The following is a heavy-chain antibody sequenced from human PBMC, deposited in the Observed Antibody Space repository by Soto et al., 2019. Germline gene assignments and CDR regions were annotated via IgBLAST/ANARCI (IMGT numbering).Heavy chain of an antibody. D-gene: IGHD4-17*01. CDR2: IYYTGST. V-gene: IGHV4-31*03. CDR3: ARDEEVNYADYGGSDHYYGMDV. J-gene: IGHJ6*02. Sequence: QVQLQESGPGLVKPSQTLSLTCTVSGGSISSGGYYWSWIRQHPGKGLEWIGYIYYTGSTYYNPSLKSRVTISVDMSKNQFSLKLTSVTAADTAVYYCARDEEVNYADYGGSDHYYGMDVWGQGTTVTVSS. CDR1: GGSISSGGYY.